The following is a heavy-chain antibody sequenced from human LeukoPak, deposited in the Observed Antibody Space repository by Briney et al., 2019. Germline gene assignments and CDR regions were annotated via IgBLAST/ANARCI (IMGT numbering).Heavy chain of an antibody. CDR1: GDSVSSNSAA. CDR2: AYYRSKWYN. Sequence: SQTLSLTCSISGDSVSSNSAAWNWIRQSPSRGLEWLGRAYYRSKWYNEYAASVKSRITVKSDTSKNQFSLQLNSVTPEDTAVYYCASSHGPIDHWGQGTQVTVSS. CDR3: ASSHGPIDH. J-gene: IGHJ5*02. V-gene: IGHV6-1*01. D-gene: IGHD3/OR15-3a*01.